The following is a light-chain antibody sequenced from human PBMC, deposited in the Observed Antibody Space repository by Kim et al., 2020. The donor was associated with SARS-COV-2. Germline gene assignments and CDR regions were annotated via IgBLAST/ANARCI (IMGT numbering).Light chain of an antibody. CDR1: SGNIARNY. CDR3: HSYDSDSQV. V-gene: IGLV6-57*02. Sequence: GQTVTIACTGSSGNIARNYVQWYQQRPGSAPTTIIYKDNERPSGVPDRFSGSIDSSSNSASLTISGLSTEDEADYYCHSYDSDSQVFGGGTQLTVL. CDR2: KDN. J-gene: IGLJ3*02.